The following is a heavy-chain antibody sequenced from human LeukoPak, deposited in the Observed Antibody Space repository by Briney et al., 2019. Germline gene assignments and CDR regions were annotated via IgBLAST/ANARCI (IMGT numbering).Heavy chain of an antibody. CDR1: GFTFSSYW. CDR3: ARDGGYCSGGSCYRDAFDI. J-gene: IGHJ3*02. CDR2: INGDGRNI. D-gene: IGHD2-15*01. V-gene: IGHV3-74*01. Sequence: GGSLRLSCVASGFTFSSYWMHWVRQDPRKGLVWVSRINGDGRNINYADSVRGRFTISRDNAKNTLYLQMNTLRVEDAAVYYCARDGGYCSGGSCYRDAFDIWGQGTMVTVSS.